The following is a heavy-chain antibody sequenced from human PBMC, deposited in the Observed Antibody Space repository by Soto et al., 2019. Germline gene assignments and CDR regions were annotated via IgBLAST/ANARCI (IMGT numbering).Heavy chain of an antibody. CDR2: ISGSGGST. V-gene: IGHV3-23*01. D-gene: IGHD3-10*01. J-gene: IGHJ4*02. CDR3: AKADSYYYGSGTAYYFDY. CDR1: GFTFSGYA. Sequence: PGGSLRLSCAASGFTFSGYAMSWVRQAPGKGLEWVSAISGSGGSTYYADSVKGRFTISRDNSKNTLYLQMNSLRAEDTAVYYCAKADSYYYGSGTAYYFDYWGQGTLVTV.